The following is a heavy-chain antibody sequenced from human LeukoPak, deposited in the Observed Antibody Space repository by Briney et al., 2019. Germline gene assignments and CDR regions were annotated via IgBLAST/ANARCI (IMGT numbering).Heavy chain of an antibody. CDR2: ISAYNGNT. J-gene: IGHJ5*02. Sequence: GASVKVSRKASGYTFISYGISWVRQAPGQGLEWMGWISAYNGNTNYAQKLQGRVTMTTDTSTSTAYMELRSLRSDDTAVYYCARDRPYSSSWNWFDPWGQGTLVTVSS. V-gene: IGHV1-18*01. CDR1: GYTFISYG. D-gene: IGHD6-13*01. CDR3: ARDRPYSSSWNWFDP.